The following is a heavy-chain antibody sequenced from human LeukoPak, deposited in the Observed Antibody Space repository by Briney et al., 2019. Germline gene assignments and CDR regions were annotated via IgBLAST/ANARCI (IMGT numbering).Heavy chain of an antibody. CDR1: GGSFSGYY. V-gene: IGHV4-34*01. D-gene: IGHD4-17*01. CDR3: ARRSYGDYVLRRFDP. CDR2: INHSGST. J-gene: IGHJ5*02. Sequence: PSETLSLTCAVYGGSFSGYYWSWIRQPPGKGLEWIGEINHSGSTNYNPSLKSRVTISVDTSKNQFSLKLSSVTAADTAVYYCARRSYGDYVLRRFDPWGQGTLVTVSS.